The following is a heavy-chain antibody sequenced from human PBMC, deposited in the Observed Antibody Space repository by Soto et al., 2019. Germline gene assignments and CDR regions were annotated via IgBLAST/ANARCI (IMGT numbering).Heavy chain of an antibody. D-gene: IGHD1-26*01. J-gene: IGHJ6*02. CDR3: AKATHREYYGMDV. V-gene: IGHV3-48*03. Sequence: GGSLRLSCAASGFTFSAYEMNWVRQAPGKGLEWVSCISGSGSSIYHVDSVKGRFTISRDNAKDSLYLQMNSLGAEDTAVYYCAKATHREYYGMDVWGQRTTVTVSS. CDR2: ISGSGSSI. CDR1: GFTFSAYE.